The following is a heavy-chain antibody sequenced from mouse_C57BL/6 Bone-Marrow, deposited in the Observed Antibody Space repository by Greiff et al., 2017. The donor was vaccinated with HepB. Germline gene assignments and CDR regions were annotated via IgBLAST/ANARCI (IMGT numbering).Heavy chain of an antibody. CDR3: ARYLRRRTWYFDV. V-gene: IGHV14-2*01. CDR2: IDPEDGET. Sequence: EVKLMESGAELVKPGASVKLSCTASGFNIKDYYMHWVKQRTEQGLEWIGRIDPEDGETKYAPKFQGKATITADTSSNTAYLQLSSLTAEDTAVYYCARYLRRRTWYFDVWGTGTTVTVSS. D-gene: IGHD2-12*01. CDR1: GFNIKDYY. J-gene: IGHJ1*03.